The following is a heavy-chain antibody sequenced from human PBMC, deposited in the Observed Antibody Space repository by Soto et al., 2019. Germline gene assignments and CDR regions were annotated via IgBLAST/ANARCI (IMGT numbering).Heavy chain of an antibody. CDR3: ARGLRFLEWLFPFDY. Sequence: ASVKVSCKASGYTFTSYGISWVRQAPGQGLEWMGWISAYNGNTNYAQKLQGRVTMTTDTSTSTAYMELRSLRSDDTAVYYCARGLRFLEWLFPFDYWGQGTLVPSPQ. V-gene: IGHV1-18*01. D-gene: IGHD3-3*01. CDR2: ISAYNGNT. J-gene: IGHJ4*02. CDR1: GYTFTSYG.